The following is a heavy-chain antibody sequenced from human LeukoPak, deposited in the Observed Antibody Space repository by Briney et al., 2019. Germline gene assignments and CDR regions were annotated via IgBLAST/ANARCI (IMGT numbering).Heavy chain of an antibody. CDR2: ISAGNGNT. Sequence: GASVKVSCKASGYSFTDYGVHLVRQAPGQRLEWLGWISAGNGNTKYSQKFQGRVTITRDTSASTAYMELRGLRSEDTAVYYCARMEWNDFGDYYYYGMDVWGKGTTVTVSS. CDR1: GYSFTDYG. CDR3: ARMEWNDFGDYYYYGMDV. J-gene: IGHJ6*04. D-gene: IGHD1-1*01. V-gene: IGHV1-3*01.